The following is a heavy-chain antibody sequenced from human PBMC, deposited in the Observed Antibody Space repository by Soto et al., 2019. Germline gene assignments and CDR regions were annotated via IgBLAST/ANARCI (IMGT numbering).Heavy chain of an antibody. CDR1: GFTFSSYA. D-gene: IGHD4-17*01. V-gene: IGHV3-30-3*01. CDR3: ARDYGGNAAARPLDY. J-gene: IGHJ4*02. CDR2: ISYDGSNK. Sequence: QVQLVESGGGVVQPGRSLRLSCAASGFTFSSYAMHWVRQAPGKGLEWVAVISYDGSNKYYADSVKGRFTISRDNSKNPLYLQMNSLRAEDTAVYYCARDYGGNAAARPLDYWGQGTLVTVSS.